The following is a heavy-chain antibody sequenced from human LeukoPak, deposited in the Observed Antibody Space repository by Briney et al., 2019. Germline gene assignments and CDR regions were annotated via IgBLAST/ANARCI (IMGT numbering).Heavy chain of an antibody. CDR2: IYYSGST. CDR1: GGSISSYY. D-gene: IGHD6-6*01. V-gene: IGHV4-59*01. CDR3: ARGGWKDSSSWGYYYYYMDV. Sequence: PSETLSLTCTVSGGSISSYYWSWIRQPPGKGLEWIGYIYYSGSTNYNPSLKSRVTISVDTSKNQFSLKLSSVTAADTAVYYCARGGWKDSSSWGYYYYYMDVWGKGTTVTVSS. J-gene: IGHJ6*03.